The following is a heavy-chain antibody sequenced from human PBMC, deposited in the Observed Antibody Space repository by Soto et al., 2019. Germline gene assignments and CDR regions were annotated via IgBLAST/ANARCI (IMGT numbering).Heavy chain of an antibody. J-gene: IGHJ4*02. Sequence: ASVKVSCKASGYIFSSYGLSWVRQAPGQGLEWMGWISPYNDNIHYGQQFQGRVTMTTDTSTTIAYMELRSLRSDDTAVYYCARDFGRHLSAPGAALDYWGQGTPVTVSS. D-gene: IGHD6-6*01. CDR3: ARDFGRHLSAPGAALDY. CDR2: ISPYNDNI. CDR1: GYIFSSYG. V-gene: IGHV1-18*01.